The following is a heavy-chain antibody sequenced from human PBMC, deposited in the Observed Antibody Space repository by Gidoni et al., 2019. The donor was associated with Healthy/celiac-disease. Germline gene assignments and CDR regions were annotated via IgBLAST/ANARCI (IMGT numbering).Heavy chain of an antibody. CDR2: IKQAGSEK. V-gene: IGHV3-7*01. CDR3: ARKQCPPLSYYYYYGMDV. J-gene: IGHJ6*02. CDR1: GCTCSSYW. D-gene: IGHD6-19*01. Sequence: EVQLVESGGGLVQPGGSRRLSGAACGCTCSSYWMSWVRQAPGKGLEWVATIKQAGSEKYYVDSVKGRFTISRDNANNSLYLQMNSLRAEDTAVYYCARKQCPPLSYYYYYGMDVWGQGTTVTVSS.